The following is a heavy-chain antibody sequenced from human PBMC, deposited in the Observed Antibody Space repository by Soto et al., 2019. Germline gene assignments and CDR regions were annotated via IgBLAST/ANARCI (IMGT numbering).Heavy chain of an antibody. V-gene: IGHV3-74*01. CDR1: GLTFNRYW. Sequence: GGSLRLSCAASGLTFNRYWMHWVRHAPGKGLVWVSHINTDGSNTNYADSVKGRFTISRDNAKSTLFLQMNSLRDEDTALYYCARDPSFGAFDIWGQGTMVTVSS. D-gene: IGHD3-10*01. CDR2: INTDGSNT. J-gene: IGHJ3*02. CDR3: ARDPSFGAFDI.